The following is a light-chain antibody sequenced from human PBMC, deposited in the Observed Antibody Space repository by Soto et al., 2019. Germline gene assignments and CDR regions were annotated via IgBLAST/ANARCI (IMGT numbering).Light chain of an antibody. V-gene: IGKV1-39*01. J-gene: IGKJ3*01. CDR3: QQNYSTPGT. CDR1: QSISSY. CDR2: AAS. Sequence: DIQMTQSPSSLSASVGDRVTITCRASQSISSYLNWYQQKPGKAPKLLIYAASSLQSGVPSRFSGSGSGTDFTLTISSLQPEDFATYYCQQNYSTPGTFGPGNKVDIK.